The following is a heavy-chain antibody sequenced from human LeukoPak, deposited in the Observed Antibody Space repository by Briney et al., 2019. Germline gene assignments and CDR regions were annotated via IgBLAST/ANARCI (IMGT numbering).Heavy chain of an antibody. Sequence: SETLSLTCTVSGGSISSYYWSWIRQPPGKGLEWIGYIFYSGSTNYNPSLMSRVTISVDTSKSQFSLKLSSVTAADTAVYYCARGLGMVDYWGQGTLVTVSS. J-gene: IGHJ4*02. CDR2: IFYSGST. CDR3: ARGLGMVDY. V-gene: IGHV4-59*01. CDR1: GGSISSYY. D-gene: IGHD3-10*01.